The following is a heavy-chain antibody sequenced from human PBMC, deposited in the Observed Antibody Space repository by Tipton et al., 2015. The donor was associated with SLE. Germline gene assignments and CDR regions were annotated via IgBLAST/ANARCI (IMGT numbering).Heavy chain of an antibody. CDR2: VNHSGNT. J-gene: IGHJ4*02. CDR3: ARAFVGDYYDTFDY. V-gene: IGHV4-34*01. D-gene: IGHD3-22*01. CDR1: GGSFSGYY. Sequence: TLSLTCAVYGGSFSGYYWGWIRQPPGKGLEWIGEVNHSGNTHYSPSLKSRVTISVDTSKNQFSLRLTSVTAADTAVYYCARAFVGDYYDTFDYWGQGILITVSS.